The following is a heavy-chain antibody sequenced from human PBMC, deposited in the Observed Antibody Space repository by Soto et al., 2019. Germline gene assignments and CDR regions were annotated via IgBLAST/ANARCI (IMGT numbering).Heavy chain of an antibody. CDR2: ISGSGGST. CDR1: GFTFSSYA. J-gene: IGHJ6*02. V-gene: IGHV3-23*01. Sequence: PGGSLRLSCAASGFTFSSYAMSWVRQAPGKGLEWVSTISGSGGSTYYADSVKGRFTISRDNSKNTLFLQMNSLRAEDTALYYCAKDKEILLGMDVWGQGTTVTVSS. CDR3: AKDKEILLGMDV.